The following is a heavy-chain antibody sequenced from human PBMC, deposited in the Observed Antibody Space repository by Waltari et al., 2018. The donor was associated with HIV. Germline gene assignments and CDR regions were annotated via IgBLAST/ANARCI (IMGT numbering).Heavy chain of an antibody. Sequence: EVQLVESGGGPVKPGGSLRLSCRASGFTFNSYSLNWVRQAPGKGLEWISSISSSGTFTHYADSVKGRFTISRDNANKSVYLQMNSLRAEDTAVYCCARDSRDNSWSLNFFDPWGQGTLVTVSS. D-gene: IGHD6-13*01. CDR1: GFTFNSYS. J-gene: IGHJ5*02. CDR2: ISSSGTFT. CDR3: ARDSRDNSWSLNFFDP. V-gene: IGHV3-21*01.